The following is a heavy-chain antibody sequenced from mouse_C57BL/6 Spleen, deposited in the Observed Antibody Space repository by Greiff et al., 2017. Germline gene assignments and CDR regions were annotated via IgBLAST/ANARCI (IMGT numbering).Heavy chain of an antibody. Sequence: EVKVVESGGGLVKPGGSLKLSCAASGFTFSDYGMHWVRQAPEKGLEWVAYISSGSSTIYYADKVKGRFTISRDNAKNTLFLQMTSLRSEDTAMYYCARNPYYGSSYEYFDVWGTGTTVTVSS. D-gene: IGHD1-1*01. CDR1: GFTFSDYG. V-gene: IGHV5-17*01. CDR2: ISSGSSTI. CDR3: ARNPYYGSSYEYFDV. J-gene: IGHJ1*03.